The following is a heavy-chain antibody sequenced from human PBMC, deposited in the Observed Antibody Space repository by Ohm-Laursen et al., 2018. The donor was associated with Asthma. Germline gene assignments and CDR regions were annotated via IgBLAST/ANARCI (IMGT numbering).Heavy chain of an antibody. CDR1: GGSISSGGYY. CDR3: ARDRVAHGGLFDY. Sequence: TLSLTCTVSGGSISSGGYYWSWIRQHPGKGLEWIGYIYYSGSTYYNPSLKSRVTISVDTSKNQFSLKLSSVTAADTAVYYCARDRVAHGGLFDYWGQGTLVTVSS. CDR2: IYYSGST. V-gene: IGHV4-31*03. J-gene: IGHJ4*02. D-gene: IGHD3-10*01.